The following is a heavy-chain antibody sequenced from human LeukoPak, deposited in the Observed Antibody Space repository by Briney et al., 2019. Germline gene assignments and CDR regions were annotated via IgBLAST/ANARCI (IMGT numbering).Heavy chain of an antibody. CDR3: ARLRHLCTGVYDGNRHPRSYDYGLEV. CDR2: IYPGDSDT. V-gene: IGHV5-51*01. CDR1: GYSFTSYW. J-gene: IGHJ6*02. Sequence: GESLKISCKGSGYSFTSYWIGWVRQRPGQGLEWMGIIYPGDSDTRYSPSFQGQVTISADKSISTAYLQRSSPKASATATYYFARLRHLCTGVYDGNRHPRSYDYGLEVCGQGTTFTVSS. D-gene: IGHD2-8*02.